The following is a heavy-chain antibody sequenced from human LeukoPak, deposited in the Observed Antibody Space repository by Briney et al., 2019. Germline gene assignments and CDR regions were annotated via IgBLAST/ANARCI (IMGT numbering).Heavy chain of an antibody. CDR1: GGSISSSSYY. CDR2: IYSDGST. D-gene: IGHD5-24*01. J-gene: IGHJ4*02. Sequence: SETLSLTCTVSGGSISSSSYYWGWIRQPPGKGLEWIGSIYSDGSTYYNPSLKSRVTISVDTSKNQFSLKLSSVTAADTAVYYCARQVEAETARFDYWGQGTLVTVSS. V-gene: IGHV4-39*01. CDR3: ARQVEAETARFDY.